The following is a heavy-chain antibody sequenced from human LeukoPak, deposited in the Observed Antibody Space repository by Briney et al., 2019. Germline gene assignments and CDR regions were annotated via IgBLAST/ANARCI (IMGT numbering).Heavy chain of an antibody. Sequence: ASVKVSCKVSGYTLTELSMHWVRQAPGKGLEWMGGFDPEDGETIYAQKFQGRVTVTSDTSTSTVSMELTSLRSEDTAIYYCARDGGISRYEFDYWGQGSLVTVSS. CDR2: FDPEDGET. CDR3: ARDGGISRYEFDY. V-gene: IGHV1-24*01. CDR1: GYTLTELS. D-gene: IGHD3-16*01. J-gene: IGHJ4*02.